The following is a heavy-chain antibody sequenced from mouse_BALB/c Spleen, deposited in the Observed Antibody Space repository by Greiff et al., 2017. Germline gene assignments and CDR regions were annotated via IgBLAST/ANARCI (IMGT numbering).Heavy chain of an antibody. J-gene: IGHJ4*01. CDR2: IYPGSGST. CDR3: AREFYYGNAMDY. D-gene: IGHD1-1*01. Sequence: QVQLQQPGAELVKPGTSVKLSCKASGYNFTSYWINWVKLRPGQGLEWIGDIYPGSGSTNYNEKFKSKATLTVDTSSSTAYMQLSSLASEDSALYYCAREFYYGNAMDYWGQGTSVTVSS. CDR1: GYNFTSYW. V-gene: IGHV1-55*01.